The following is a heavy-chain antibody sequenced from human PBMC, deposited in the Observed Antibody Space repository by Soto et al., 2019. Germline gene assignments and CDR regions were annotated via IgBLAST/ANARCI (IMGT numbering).Heavy chain of an antibody. J-gene: IGHJ6*02. Sequence: QVQMVESGGGVVQPGRSLRLSCAASGFSFENYDMHWVRQAPGRGLEWVAIIWYAGSLQYYAAAVKGRFTISRDNWKNTLYLEMNSLRGEDTAVYYCASLWGDGYNLGQDYNGMDVWGQGTTVIVSS. V-gene: IGHV3-33*01. CDR2: IWYAGSLQ. CDR3: ASLWGDGYNLGQDYNGMDV. CDR1: GFSFENYD. D-gene: IGHD5-12*01.